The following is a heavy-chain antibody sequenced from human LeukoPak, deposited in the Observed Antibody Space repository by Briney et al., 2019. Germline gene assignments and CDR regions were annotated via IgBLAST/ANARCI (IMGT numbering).Heavy chain of an antibody. J-gene: IGHJ4*02. CDR2: ITTNRGAT. CDR3: ARRSSSWGEGYNFDY. CDR1: GYTFTGYY. Sequence: GSVKVSCKASGYTFTGYYMHWVRQAPGQGLEWMGWITTNRGATNSAQKFQGRVPMTRDTSISTAYMELSRLRSDATAVYYCARRSSSWGEGYNFDYWGQGTLVTVSS. D-gene: IGHD6-13*01. V-gene: IGHV1-2*02.